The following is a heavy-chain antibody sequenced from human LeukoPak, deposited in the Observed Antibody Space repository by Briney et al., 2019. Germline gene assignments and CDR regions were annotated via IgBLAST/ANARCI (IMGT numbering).Heavy chain of an antibody. CDR3: AKDLYYDSSGYQFDY. Sequence: GGSLRLSCAASGFTFSSYGMSWVRQAPGKGLEWVSAISGSGGSTYYADSVKGRFTISRDNSKNTLYLQMNSLRADDTAVYYCAKDLYYDSSGYQFDYWGQGTLVTVSS. V-gene: IGHV3-23*01. D-gene: IGHD3-22*01. CDR2: ISGSGGST. CDR1: GFTFSSYG. J-gene: IGHJ4*02.